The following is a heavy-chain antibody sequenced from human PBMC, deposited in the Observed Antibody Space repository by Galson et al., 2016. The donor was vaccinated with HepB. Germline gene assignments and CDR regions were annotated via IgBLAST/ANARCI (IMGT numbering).Heavy chain of an antibody. J-gene: IGHJ5*02. V-gene: IGHV3-23*01. CDR1: GFTFSTYA. Sequence: SLRLSCAASGFTFSTYAMSWVRQAPGRGLEWVSAITGSGGTTYYADSVKGRFIISRDNSNNTLYLQMNSLRAEDTAVYYCAKRLQLLSNWLDPWGQGTLVTVSS. D-gene: IGHD2-2*01. CDR3: AKRLQLLSNWLDP. CDR2: ITGSGGTT.